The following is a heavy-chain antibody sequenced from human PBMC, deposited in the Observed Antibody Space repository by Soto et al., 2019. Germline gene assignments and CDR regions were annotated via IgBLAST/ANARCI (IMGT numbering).Heavy chain of an antibody. V-gene: IGHV1-69*01. J-gene: IGHJ5*02. CDR2: IIPIFGTA. CDR3: ARGGQKNVYTSIGP. CDR1: GGIFSSYA. Sequence: QEQLVQSGAEVKRPGSSVKVSCKASGGIFSSYAISWVRQAPGQGLEWMGGIIPIFGTANYAQKFQGRVTITADESTNTAYMDLSSLKSEDTAIYYCARGGQKNVYTSIGPWGQGTLVTVSS. D-gene: IGHD1-1*01.